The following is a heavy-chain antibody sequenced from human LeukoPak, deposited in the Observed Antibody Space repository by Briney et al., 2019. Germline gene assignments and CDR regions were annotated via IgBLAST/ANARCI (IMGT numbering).Heavy chain of an antibody. J-gene: IGHJ4*02. D-gene: IGHD6-19*01. V-gene: IGHV4-38-2*01. CDR2: IYHSGST. Sequence: SETLSLTCAVSGYSISSGYYWGWIRQPPGEGLEWIGSIYHSGSTYYNPSLKSRVTISVDTSKNQFSLKLGSVTAADTAVYYCARGGEWEWLPLGIYYFDYWGQGTLVTVSS. CDR1: GYSISSGYY. CDR3: ARGGEWEWLPLGIYYFDY.